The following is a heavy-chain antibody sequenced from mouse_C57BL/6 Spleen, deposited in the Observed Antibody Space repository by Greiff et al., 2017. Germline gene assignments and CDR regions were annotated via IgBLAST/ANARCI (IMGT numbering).Heavy chain of an antibody. D-gene: IGHD2-1*01. CDR2: IRLKSDNYAT. Sequence: EVQLKESGGGLVQPGGSMKLSCVASGFTFSNYWMNWVRQSPEKGLEWVAQIRLKSDNYATHYAESVKGRFTISRDDSKSSVYLQMNNLRAEDTGIYYCTYYYYAMDYWGQGTSVTVSS. CDR3: TYYYYAMDY. CDR1: GFTFSNYW. V-gene: IGHV6-3*01. J-gene: IGHJ4*01.